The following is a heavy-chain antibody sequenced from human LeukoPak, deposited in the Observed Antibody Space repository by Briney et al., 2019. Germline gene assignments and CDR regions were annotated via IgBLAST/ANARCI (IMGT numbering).Heavy chain of an antibody. CDR1: DGSFSGYY. CDR2: INHSGST. V-gene: IGHV4-34*01. J-gene: IGHJ4*02. D-gene: IGHD5-24*01. Sequence: PLETLSLTCAVYDGSFSGYYWSWIRQPPGKGLEWIGEINHSGSTNYNPSLKSRVTILVDTSKNQFSLKLSTATAADTAVYYCARGGRWLQFRDWGQGTLVTVSS. CDR3: ARGGRWLQFRD.